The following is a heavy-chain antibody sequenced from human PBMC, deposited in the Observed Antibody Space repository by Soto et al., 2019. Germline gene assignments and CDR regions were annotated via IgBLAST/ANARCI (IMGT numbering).Heavy chain of an antibody. V-gene: IGHV4-31*03. D-gene: IGHD3-16*01. CDR2: IYYSGST. J-gene: IGHJ4*02. CDR3: ARAPALMMIDY. CDR1: GGSISSRGYY. Sequence: PSETLSLTCTVSGGSISSRGYYWGWIRQDPGKGLEWIGYIYYSGSTYYNPSLKSRVTMSIDTSKDQFSLKLSSVTAADTAVYYCARAPALMMIDYWGQGTLVTVSS.